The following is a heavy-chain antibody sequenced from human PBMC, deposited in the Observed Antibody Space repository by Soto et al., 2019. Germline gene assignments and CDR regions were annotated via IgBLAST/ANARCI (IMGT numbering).Heavy chain of an antibody. J-gene: IGHJ6*03. CDR3: AREGYCTKGVCYKDYYYYLDV. D-gene: IGHD2-8*01. CDR2: ISSSSSYI. Sequence: PGGSLRLSCAASGFTFSSYSMNWVRQAPGKGLEWVSSISSSSSYIYYADSVKGRFTISRDNAKNSLYLQMNSLRAEDTAVYYCAREGYCTKGVCYKDYYYYLDVWGKGTTVTVSS. CDR1: GFTFSSYS. V-gene: IGHV3-21*01.